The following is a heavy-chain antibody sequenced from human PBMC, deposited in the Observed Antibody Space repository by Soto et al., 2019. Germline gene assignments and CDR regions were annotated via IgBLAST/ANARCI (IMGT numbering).Heavy chain of an antibody. CDR1: GFTLSYHY. J-gene: IGHJ4*02. Sequence: EVQLVESGGGLVQPGGSLRLSCAASGFTLSYHYIDWVRQAPGKGLEWVARSRNKDHSYTTEYAVSVKGRFTSSRDDSKLSLYLQMTSLTAEDTAVYYCARGHWSFDYWGQGTVVTVSS. CDR3: ARGHWSFDY. D-gene: IGHD2-8*02. CDR2: SRNKDHSYTT. V-gene: IGHV3-72*01.